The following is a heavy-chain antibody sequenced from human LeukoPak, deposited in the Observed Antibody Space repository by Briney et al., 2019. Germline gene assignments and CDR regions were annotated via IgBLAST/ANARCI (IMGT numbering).Heavy chain of an antibody. D-gene: IGHD6-19*01. CDR3: QAGIHGIAVAAADY. CDR1: GFTFGDYA. V-gene: IGHV3-49*04. J-gene: IGHJ4*02. Sequence: PGGSLRLSCTASGFTFGDYAMSWVRQAPGKGLEWVGFIRSKTYGETTEYAASVKGRFTISRDDSKSIAYLQMNSLKTEDTAVYYCQAGIHGIAVAAADYWGQGTLVTVSS. CDR2: IRSKTYGETT.